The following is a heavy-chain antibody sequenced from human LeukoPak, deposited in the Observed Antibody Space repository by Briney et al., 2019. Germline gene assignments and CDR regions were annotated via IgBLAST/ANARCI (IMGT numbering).Heavy chain of an antibody. V-gene: IGHV3-23*01. CDR3: AKDYLVLRSLEWLSNYFDY. D-gene: IGHD3-3*01. CDR2: WWCGGST. CDR1: GFTLNSYG. Sequence: GALRILLSSPGFTLNSYGIGRGRQGPGEGPGLGSTYWWCGGSTYYADSVKGRFTISRDNSKNTLYLQMNSLRAEDTAVYYCAKDYLVLRSLEWLSNYFDYWGQGTLVTVSS. J-gene: IGHJ4*02.